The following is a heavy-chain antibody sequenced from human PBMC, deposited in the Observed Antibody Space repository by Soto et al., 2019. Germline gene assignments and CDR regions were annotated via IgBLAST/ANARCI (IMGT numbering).Heavy chain of an antibody. CDR3: ARDGYESLTYYDFWSGRAYFDY. CDR1: GFTFSSYA. Sequence: SLRLSCAASGFTFSSYAMHWVRQAPGKGLEWVAVISYDGSNKYYADSVKGRFTISRDNSKNTLYLQMNSLRAEDTAVYYCARDGYESLTYYDFWSGRAYFDYWGQGTLVTVSS. CDR2: ISYDGSNK. D-gene: IGHD3-3*01. J-gene: IGHJ4*02. V-gene: IGHV3-30-3*01.